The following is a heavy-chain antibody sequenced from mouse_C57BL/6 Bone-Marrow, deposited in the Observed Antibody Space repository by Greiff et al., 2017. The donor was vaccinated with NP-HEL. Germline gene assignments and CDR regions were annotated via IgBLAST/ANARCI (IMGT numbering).Heavy chain of an antibody. V-gene: IGHV5-4*01. J-gene: IGHJ3*01. D-gene: IGHD2-3*01. CDR2: ISDGGSYT. CDR1: GFTFSSYA. CDR3: AREWDDCYHQAWFAY. Sequence: EVKVVESGGGLVKPGGSLKLSCAASGFTFSSYAMSWVRQTPEKRLEWVATISDGGSYTYYPDNVKGRFTISRDNAKNNLYLQMSHLKSEDTAMYYCAREWDDCYHQAWFAYWGQGTLVTVSA.